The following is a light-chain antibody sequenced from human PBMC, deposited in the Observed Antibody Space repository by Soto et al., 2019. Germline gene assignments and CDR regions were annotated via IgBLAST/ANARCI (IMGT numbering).Light chain of an antibody. Sequence: EIVLTQAPATLSLSPGKRATLSCRASQSISSSYLAWYQQRPGQAPRLLLYGASSRATGRADRFSGSGSGREFTIIISSMEPEDYVVYYCQQYGSSSWTFGQGTKVDIK. CDR2: GAS. J-gene: IGKJ1*01. CDR1: QSISSSY. V-gene: IGKV3-20*01. CDR3: QQYGSSSWT.